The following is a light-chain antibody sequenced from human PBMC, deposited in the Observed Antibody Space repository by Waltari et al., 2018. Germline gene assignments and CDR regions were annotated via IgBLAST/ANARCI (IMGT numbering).Light chain of an antibody. J-gene: IGKJ4*01. CDR3: QQYYSLPLT. V-gene: IGKV4-1*01. CDR1: QTVLSSSNNKNY. CDR2: WAS. Sequence: DIVMTQSPDSLAVSLGERATINCKSSQTVLSSSNNKNYLTWCQQKPGQPPKLLVYWASTRESGVPDRFSGSGSGTDFTLTISSLQAEDVAVYFCQQYYSLPLTFGGGTKVEIK.